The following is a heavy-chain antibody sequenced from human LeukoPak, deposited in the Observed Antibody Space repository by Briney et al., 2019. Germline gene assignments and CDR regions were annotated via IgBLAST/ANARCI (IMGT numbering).Heavy chain of an antibody. CDR2: IYISGST. CDR3: ASIGTTVTTFDY. CDR1: GGSISSYY. Sequence: SETLSLTCTVSGGSISSYYWSWIRQPAGRGLEWIGRIYISGSTNYNPSLKSRVTISVDTSKNQFSLKLSSVTAADTAVYYCASIGTTVTTFDYWGQGTLVTVSS. D-gene: IGHD4-17*01. J-gene: IGHJ4*02. V-gene: IGHV4-4*07.